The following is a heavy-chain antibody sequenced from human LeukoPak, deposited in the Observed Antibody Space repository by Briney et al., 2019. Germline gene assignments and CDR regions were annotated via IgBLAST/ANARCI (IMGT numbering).Heavy chain of an antibody. CDR3: ARMFTAGYCSSTTCSGEGVYFDY. D-gene: IGHD2-2*01. Sequence: SETLSLTCTVPGGSISRFYWSWIRQPPGKGLEWIGYIYYSGNTNYNPSLKSRVTLSIDTSKNQFSLKLSSVTAADTAIYYCARMFTAGYCSSTTCSGEGVYFDYWGQGTLVTVSS. V-gene: IGHV4-59*01. CDR1: GGSISRFY. J-gene: IGHJ4*02. CDR2: IYYSGNT.